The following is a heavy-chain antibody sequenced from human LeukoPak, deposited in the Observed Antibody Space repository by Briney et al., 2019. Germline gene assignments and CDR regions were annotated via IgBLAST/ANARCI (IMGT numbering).Heavy chain of an antibody. J-gene: IGHJ6*03. CDR3: ARAFGGGPGYYYYMDV. V-gene: IGHV1-18*01. CDR1: GYTFTSYG. D-gene: IGHD3-10*01. Sequence: GASVKVSCKASGYTFTSYGISWVRQARGQGLEWMGWIIAYTGYTNYAQNFQGRVTMTTDTSTSTAYMELRSLRSDDTAVYYCARAFGGGPGYYYYMDVWGKGTTVTVSS. CDR2: IIAYTGYT.